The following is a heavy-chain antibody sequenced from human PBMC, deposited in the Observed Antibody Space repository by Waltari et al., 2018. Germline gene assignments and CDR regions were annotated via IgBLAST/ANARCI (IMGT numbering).Heavy chain of an antibody. D-gene: IGHD6-19*01. Sequence: QVQLVQSGAEVKKPGASVKVSCKASGYTFTSYYVHWVRQAPGQGLAGMGIINPSGGSTSYEQRFQGRVTMTRDTSTSTVYMELSSLRSEDTAVYYCARDSSGYAFDIWGQGTMVTVSS. J-gene: IGHJ3*02. V-gene: IGHV1-46*01. CDR1: GYTFTSYY. CDR3: ARDSSGYAFDI. CDR2: INPSGGST.